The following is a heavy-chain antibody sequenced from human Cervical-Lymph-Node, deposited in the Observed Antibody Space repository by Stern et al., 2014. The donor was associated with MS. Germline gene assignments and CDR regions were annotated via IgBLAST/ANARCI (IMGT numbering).Heavy chain of an antibody. CDR1: GFTFDDYA. V-gene: IGHV3-9*01. Sequence: EXQXVESGGGLVQPGRSLRLSCAASGFTFDDYAMHWVRQAPGKGLEWVSGISWNSGSIGYADSVKCRFTISRDNAKNSLYLQMNSLRAEDTALYYCXKXXGXYYXPYYFDYWGQGTLVTVSS. CDR2: ISWNSGSI. D-gene: IGHD1-26*01. J-gene: IGHJ4*02. CDR3: XKXXGXYYXPYYFDY.